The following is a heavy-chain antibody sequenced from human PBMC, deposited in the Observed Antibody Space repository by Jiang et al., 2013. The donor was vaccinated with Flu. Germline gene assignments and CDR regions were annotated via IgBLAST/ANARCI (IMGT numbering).Heavy chain of an antibody. Sequence: PGLVKPSETLSLTCSVSGGSISTYYWSWIRQPAGKGLEWIGRIYTTGDTNYNPFLRSRVTMSVDTSKNQFSLKLSSVTAADTAVYYCARGYCSGGSCYSGKDNWFDPWGQGTLVT. CDR1: GGSISTYY. CDR3: ARGYCSGGSCYSGKDNWFDP. D-gene: IGHD2-15*01. CDR2: IYTTGDT. V-gene: IGHV4-4*07. J-gene: IGHJ5*02.